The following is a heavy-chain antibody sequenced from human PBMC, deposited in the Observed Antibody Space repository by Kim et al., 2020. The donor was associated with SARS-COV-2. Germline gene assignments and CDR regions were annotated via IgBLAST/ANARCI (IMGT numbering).Heavy chain of an antibody. CDR3: AREGYDLGDAFDI. D-gene: IGHD5-12*01. Sequence: ASVKVSCKASGYTFTGYYMHWVRQAPGQGLEWMGRINPNSGGTNYAQKFQGRVTMTRDTSISTAYMELSRLRSDDTVVYYCAREGYDLGDAFDIWGQGTMVTVSS. CDR2: INPNSGGT. V-gene: IGHV1-2*05. J-gene: IGHJ3*02. CDR1: GYTFTGYY.